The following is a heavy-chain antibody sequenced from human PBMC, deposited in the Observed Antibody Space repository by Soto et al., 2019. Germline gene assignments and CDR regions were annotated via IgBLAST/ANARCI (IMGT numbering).Heavy chain of an antibody. CDR2: INSDGSST. D-gene: IGHD3-16*01. CDR3: ARGGGLNWYFDL. Sequence: EVQLVESGGGLVQPGGSLRLSCAASGFTFSSYWMHWVRQAPGKGLVWVSRINSDGSSTSYADSVKGRFTISRDNAKNTMYMQMNSLRAEDTAVYYCARGGGLNWYFDLWGRGTLVTVSS. J-gene: IGHJ2*01. CDR1: GFTFSSYW. V-gene: IGHV3-74*01.